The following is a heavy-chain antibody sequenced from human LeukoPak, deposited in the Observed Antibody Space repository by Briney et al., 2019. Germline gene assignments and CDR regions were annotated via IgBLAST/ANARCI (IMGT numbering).Heavy chain of an antibody. Sequence: SETLSLTCAVYGGSFSGYYWSWIRQPPGKGLEWIGEINHSGSTNYNPSLKSRVTISVDTSKNQFSLKLSSVTAADTAVYYCARTTTVTTFRYDYYCYMDVWGKGTTVTVSS. CDR2: INHSGST. CDR3: ARTTTVTTFRYDYYCYMDV. CDR1: GGSFSGYY. J-gene: IGHJ6*03. V-gene: IGHV4-34*01. D-gene: IGHD4-17*01.